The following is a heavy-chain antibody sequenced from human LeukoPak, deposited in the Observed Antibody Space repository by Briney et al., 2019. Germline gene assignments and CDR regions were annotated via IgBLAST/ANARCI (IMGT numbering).Heavy chain of an antibody. Sequence: ASVKVSCKASGYTFTGYYMHWVRQAPGQGLEWMGWINSNSGDTNYAQKFQGRVTMTRDTSISTAYMELSRLRSDDTAVYYCARVPGASGWPYYFDYWGQGTLVTVSS. D-gene: IGHD6-19*01. CDR3: ARVPGASGWPYYFDY. CDR1: GYTFTGYY. V-gene: IGHV1-2*02. J-gene: IGHJ4*02. CDR2: INSNSGDT.